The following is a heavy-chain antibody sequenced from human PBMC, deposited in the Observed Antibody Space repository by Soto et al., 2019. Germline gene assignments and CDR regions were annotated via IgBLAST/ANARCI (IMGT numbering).Heavy chain of an antibody. CDR1: GGSISSYY. Sequence: LSLTCTVSGGSISSYYGSCIRQPAGKGLEWIGRIYTSGSTNYNPSLKSRVTMSVDTSKNQFSLKLSSVTAADTAVYYCARDEAMGYSYGYDYYYGMDVWGQGTTVTVSS. D-gene: IGHD5-18*01. V-gene: IGHV4-4*07. J-gene: IGHJ6*02. CDR2: IYTSGST. CDR3: ARDEAMGYSYGYDYYYGMDV.